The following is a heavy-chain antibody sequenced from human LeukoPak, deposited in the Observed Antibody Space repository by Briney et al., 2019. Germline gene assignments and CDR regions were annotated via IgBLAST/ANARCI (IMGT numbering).Heavy chain of an antibody. J-gene: IGHJ5*02. Sequence: ASVKVSCKASGYTFTSYAISWVRQAPGQGLEWMGWINPNSGGTNYAQKFQGRVTMTRDTSISTAYMELSRLRSDDTAVYYCARDVAARPWKSEGGQDWFDPWGQGTLVTVSS. CDR1: GYTFTSYA. CDR3: ARDVAARPWKSEGGQDWFDP. V-gene: IGHV1-2*02. CDR2: INPNSGGT. D-gene: IGHD6-6*01.